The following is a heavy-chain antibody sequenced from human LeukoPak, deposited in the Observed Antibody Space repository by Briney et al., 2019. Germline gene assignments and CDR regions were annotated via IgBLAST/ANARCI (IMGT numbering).Heavy chain of an antibody. J-gene: IGHJ3*02. CDR1: GGSISSGGYS. CDR2: IYHSGST. CDR3: ARADIAVGGRAFDI. D-gene: IGHD6-19*01. Sequence: SETLSLTCAVSGGSISSGGYSWSWIRQPPGKGLEWIGYIYHSGSTYYNPSLKSRVTISVDRSKNQFSLKLSSVTAADTAVYYCARADIAVGGRAFDIWGQGTMVTVSS. V-gene: IGHV4-30-2*01.